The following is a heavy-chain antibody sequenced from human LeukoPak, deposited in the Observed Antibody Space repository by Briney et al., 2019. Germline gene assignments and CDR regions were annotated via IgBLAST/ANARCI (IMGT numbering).Heavy chain of an antibody. CDR2: LYTSGST. CDR3: ARDRAVATIGGVDY. CDR1: GGSISSSSYY. Sequence: SETLSLTCTVSGGSISSSSYYWSWIRQPAGKGLEWIGRLYTSGSTNYNPSLKSRVTISVDTSKNQFSLKLSSVTAADTAVYYCARDRAVATIGGVDYWGQGTLVTVSS. V-gene: IGHV4-61*02. D-gene: IGHD5-12*01. J-gene: IGHJ4*02.